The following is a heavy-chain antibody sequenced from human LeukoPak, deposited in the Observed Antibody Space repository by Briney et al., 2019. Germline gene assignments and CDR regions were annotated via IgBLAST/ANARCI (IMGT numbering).Heavy chain of an antibody. V-gene: IGHV3-43D*03. J-gene: IGHJ6*03. CDR2: ISWDGGST. CDR3: AKGGVITYYYYMDV. D-gene: IGHD3-10*01. Sequence: GGPLRLSCAASGFTFDDYAMHWVRQAPGKGLEWVSLISWDGGSTYYADSVKGRFTISRDNSKNSLYLQMNSLRAEDTALYYCAKGGVITYYYYMDVWGKGTTVTVSS. CDR1: GFTFDDYA.